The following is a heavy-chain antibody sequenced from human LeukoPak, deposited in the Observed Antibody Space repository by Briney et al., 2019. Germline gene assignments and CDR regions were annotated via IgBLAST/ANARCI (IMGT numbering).Heavy chain of an antibody. D-gene: IGHD1-26*01. CDR3: ARNLGDQYYYYGMDV. CDR1: GYTFTNYD. CDR2: INPNSGGT. J-gene: IGHJ6*02. V-gene: IGHV1-2*02. Sequence: ASVKVSCKASGYTFTNYDINWVRQAAGQGLEWMGWINPNSGGTNYAQKFQGRVTMTRDTSISTAYMELSRLRSDDTAVYYCARNLGDQYYYYGMDVWGQGTTVTVSS.